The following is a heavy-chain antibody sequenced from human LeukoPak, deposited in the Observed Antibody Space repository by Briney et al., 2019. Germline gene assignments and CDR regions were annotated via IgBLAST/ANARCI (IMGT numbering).Heavy chain of an antibody. CDR2: IKQGGSEK. D-gene: IGHD3-10*01. CDR1: GFTFGTFW. Sequence: PGGSLRLSCEASGFTFGTFWMSWVRQAPGKGLEWVANIKQGGSEKNYVDSVKGRFTIARDDAKNSLYLQMNSLRAEDTAVYFCARDKGGMVPFHYWGQGTLVTVSS. CDR3: ARDKGGMVPFHY. J-gene: IGHJ4*02. V-gene: IGHV3-7*01.